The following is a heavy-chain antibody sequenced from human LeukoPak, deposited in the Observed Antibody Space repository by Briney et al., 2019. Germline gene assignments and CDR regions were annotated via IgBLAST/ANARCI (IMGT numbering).Heavy chain of an antibody. V-gene: IGHV3-21*04. CDR3: VRGTDCSATTCYPLSAFDS. Sequence: GGSLRLSCVASGFIFSDFGMNWVRQVPGKGLEWVAFISSRGTSTFYAESVKGRFTISRDTGKKSLDLQMTGLRVEDTAAYYCVRGTDCSATTCYPLSAFDSWGQGTLVTVSS. J-gene: IGHJ4*02. D-gene: IGHD2-2*01. CDR1: GFIFSDFG. CDR2: ISSRGTST.